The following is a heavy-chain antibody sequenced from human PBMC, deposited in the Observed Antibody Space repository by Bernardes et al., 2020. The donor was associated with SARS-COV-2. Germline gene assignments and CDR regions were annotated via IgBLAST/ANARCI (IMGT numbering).Heavy chain of an antibody. V-gene: IGHV1-2*02. Sequence: SVKVSCKASGYTFTGYYLHWVRQAPGPGLEWMGWINPNSGGTNYAQKFQGRVTMTRDTSISTAYMELSRLRSDDTAVYYCAIPPTNYDRYGMDVWGQGTTVTGS. D-gene: IGHD3-22*01. CDR3: AIPPTNYDRYGMDV. CDR2: INPNSGGT. J-gene: IGHJ6*02. CDR1: GYTFTGYY.